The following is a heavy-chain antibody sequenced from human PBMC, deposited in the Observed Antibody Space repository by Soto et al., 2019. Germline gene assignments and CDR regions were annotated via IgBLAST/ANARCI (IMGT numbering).Heavy chain of an antibody. D-gene: IGHD3-10*01. Sequence: EVQLLESGGGLAQPGGSLRLSCVTSGFPFSSYAMAWVRQAPGKGLAWVSGISGRGGSSFYADSVKGRFTISRDNSKSTLYLQMSSLRAEDTAVYYCVSVAGSGGYFDFWGQGILVTVSS. CDR2: ISGRGGSS. V-gene: IGHV3-23*01. CDR1: GFPFSSYA. CDR3: VSVAGSGGYFDF. J-gene: IGHJ4*02.